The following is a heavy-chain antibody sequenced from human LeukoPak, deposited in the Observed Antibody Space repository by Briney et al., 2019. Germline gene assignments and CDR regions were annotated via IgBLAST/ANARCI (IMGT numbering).Heavy chain of an antibody. D-gene: IGHD2-2*02. Sequence: GASVKVSCKASGYTFTSYGISWVRQAPGQGLEWMGWISAYNGNTNYAQKLQGRVTMTTDTSTSTAYMELRSLRSDDTAVYYCAGGFGVVPAAIRDYYYYMDVWGKGTTVTVSS. CDR2: ISAYNGNT. CDR3: AGGFGVVPAAIRDYYYYMDV. CDR1: GYTFTSYG. J-gene: IGHJ6*03. V-gene: IGHV1-18*01.